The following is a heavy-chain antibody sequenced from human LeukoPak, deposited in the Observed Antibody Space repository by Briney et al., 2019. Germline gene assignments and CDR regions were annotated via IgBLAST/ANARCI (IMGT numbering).Heavy chain of an antibody. V-gene: IGHV4-59*01. Sequence: TSETLSLTCTVSGGSIINYYWTWIRQPPGKGLEWIGYIYYSGSTNYNPSLKSRVSISVDRSKSQFSLKLSSVTAADTAVYYCARGNYYTSGSYYTNYYFGLDVWGQGTTVAVSS. D-gene: IGHD3-10*01. CDR2: IYYSGST. CDR3: ARGNYYTSGSYYTNYYFGLDV. J-gene: IGHJ6*02. CDR1: GGSIINYY.